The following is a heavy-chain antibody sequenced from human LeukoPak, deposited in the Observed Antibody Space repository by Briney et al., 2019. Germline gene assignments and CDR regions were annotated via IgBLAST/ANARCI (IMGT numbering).Heavy chain of an antibody. J-gene: IGHJ4*02. D-gene: IGHD6-6*01. V-gene: IGHV3-15*01. CDR3: TTDTWSSSSAEGLFDY. CDR2: IKSKTDGGTT. Sequence: GGSLRLSCAASGFTFSNAWMSWVRQAPGKGLEWVGRIKSKTDGGTTDYAAPVEGRFTISRDDSKNTLYLQMNSLKTEDTAVYYCTTDTWSSSSAEGLFDYWGQGTLVTVSS. CDR1: GFTFSNAW.